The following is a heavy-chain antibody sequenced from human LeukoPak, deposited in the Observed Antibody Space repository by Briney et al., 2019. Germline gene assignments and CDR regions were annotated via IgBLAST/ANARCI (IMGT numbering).Heavy chain of an antibody. CDR1: GFTFSSYA. D-gene: IGHD6-13*01. Sequence: PGGSLRLSCAASGFTFSSYAMSWVRQAPGKGLEWVSAISGSGGSTYYADSVKGRFTISRDNSKNTLYLQMNSLRAEDTAVYCCAKDWYSSSWFDYWGQGTLVTVSS. V-gene: IGHV3-23*01. CDR2: ISGSGGST. CDR3: AKDWYSSSWFDY. J-gene: IGHJ4*02.